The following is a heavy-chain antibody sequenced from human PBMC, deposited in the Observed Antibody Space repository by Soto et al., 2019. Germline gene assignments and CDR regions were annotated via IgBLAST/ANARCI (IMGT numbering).Heavy chain of an antibody. CDR3: ARDAYYDESSGYFDY. Sequence: EVQLVESGGGLVQPGGSLRLSCAASGFIFNNYWMTWVRQAPGKGLEWEANIKQDGSEKYYVDSVKGRFTISRDNAKNSLYLQMNSLRADDTAVYYCARDAYYDESSGYFDYWGQGTLVTVSS. CDR2: IKQDGSEK. CDR1: GFIFNNYW. D-gene: IGHD3-22*01. J-gene: IGHJ4*02. V-gene: IGHV3-7*01.